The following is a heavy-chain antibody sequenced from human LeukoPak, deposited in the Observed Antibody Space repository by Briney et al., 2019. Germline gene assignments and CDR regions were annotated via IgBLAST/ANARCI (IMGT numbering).Heavy chain of an antibody. CDR2: VFYSVST. CDR3: GRASSGGSFDY. CDR1: GGSISSSGYY. J-gene: IGHJ4*02. V-gene: IGHV4-39*07. Sequence: SETLSLTCIVSGGSISSSGYYWGWIRQPPGKGLEWIGSVFYSVSTYYNPTLKSRVIISVDTSKNLFSLKLSSVTAADTAVYYCGRASSGGSFDYWGQGTQVTVSS. D-gene: IGHD2-15*01.